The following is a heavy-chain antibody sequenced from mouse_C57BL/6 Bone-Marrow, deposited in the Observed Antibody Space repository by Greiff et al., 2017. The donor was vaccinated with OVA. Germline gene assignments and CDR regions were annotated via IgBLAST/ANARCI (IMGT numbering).Heavy chain of an antibody. Sequence: EVHLVESGGDLVKPGGSLKLSCAASGFTFSSYGMSWVRQTPDKRLEWVATISSGGSYTYYPDSVKGRFTISRDNAKNTLYLQMSGLKSEDTAMYYCARHVSSYFDYWGQGTTLTVSS. CDR2: ISSGGSYT. CDR1: GFTFSSYG. D-gene: IGHD6-1*01. J-gene: IGHJ2*01. CDR3: ARHVSSYFDY. V-gene: IGHV5-6*01.